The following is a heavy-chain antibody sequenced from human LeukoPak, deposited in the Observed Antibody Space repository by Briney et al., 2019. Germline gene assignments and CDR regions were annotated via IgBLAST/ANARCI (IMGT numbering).Heavy chain of an antibody. D-gene: IGHD3-10*01. J-gene: IGHJ4*02. CDR2: ISGSGGST. CDR3: AKDALWFGELYYFDY. Sequence: GGSLRLSCAASGFTFSSYAVSWVRQAPGKGLEWVSAISGSGGSTYYADSVKGRFTISRDNSKNTLYLQMNSLRAEDTAVYYCAKDALWFGELYYFDYWGQGTLVTVSS. CDR1: GFTFSSYA. V-gene: IGHV3-23*01.